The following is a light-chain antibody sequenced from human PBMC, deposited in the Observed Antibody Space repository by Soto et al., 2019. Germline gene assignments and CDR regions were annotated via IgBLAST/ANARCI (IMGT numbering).Light chain of an antibody. Sequence: DIQMTQSPSSLSASVGDRVTITCRASQNIDRSLAWYQQKSDKAPKSLIYSTSSLQGGVPLRFSGSGSGTEFTLTISSLQPEDFATYYCQQYYTYPTFGGGTKVEIK. CDR1: QNIDRS. CDR3: QQYYTYPT. CDR2: STS. V-gene: IGKV1D-16*01. J-gene: IGKJ4*01.